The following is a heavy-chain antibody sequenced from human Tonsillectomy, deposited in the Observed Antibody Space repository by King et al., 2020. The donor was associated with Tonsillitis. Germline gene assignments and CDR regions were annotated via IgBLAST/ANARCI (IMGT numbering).Heavy chain of an antibody. J-gene: IGHJ4*02. CDR2: ISSSSSYT. V-gene: IGHV3-11*06. Sequence: VQLVESGGGLVKPGGSLRLSCAASGFTFSDYYMSWIRQAPGKGREWVSYISSSSSYTNYADSVKGRFTISRDNAKNSLYLQMNSLRAEDTAVYYCARDRGWRSSSWYEDYWGQGTLVTVSS. CDR1: GFTFSDYY. D-gene: IGHD6-13*01. CDR3: ARDRGWRSSSWYEDY.